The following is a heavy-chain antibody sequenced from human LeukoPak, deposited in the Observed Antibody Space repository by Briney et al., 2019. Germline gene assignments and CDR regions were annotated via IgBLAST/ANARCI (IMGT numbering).Heavy chain of an antibody. J-gene: IGHJ6*03. CDR1: GFTDNSDY. CDR3: AKEAFFWGSGSGTFYYYYMDV. Sequence: PGGSLRLSCAASGFTDNSDYMTWVRQAPGKGLEWVSLISSGGTTYYADSVRGRVTISRDNSKNTLYLRMNSLRPEDTAVYYCAKEAFFWGSGSGTFYYYYMDVWGKGTTVTVSS. V-gene: IGHV3-66*02. D-gene: IGHD3-10*01. CDR2: ISSGGTT.